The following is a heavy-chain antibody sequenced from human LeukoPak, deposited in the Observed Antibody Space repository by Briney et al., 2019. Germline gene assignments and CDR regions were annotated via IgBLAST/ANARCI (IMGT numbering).Heavy chain of an antibody. V-gene: IGHV4-39*01. Sequence: SETLSLTCTVSGGSISSSSYYWGWICQPPGKGLEWIGSIYYSGSTYYNPSLKSRVTISVDTSKNQFSLKLSSVTAADTAVYYCAGIEMAYFDYWGQGTLVTVSS. CDR1: GGSISSSSYY. CDR3: AGIEMAYFDY. D-gene: IGHD5-24*01. J-gene: IGHJ4*02. CDR2: IYYSGST.